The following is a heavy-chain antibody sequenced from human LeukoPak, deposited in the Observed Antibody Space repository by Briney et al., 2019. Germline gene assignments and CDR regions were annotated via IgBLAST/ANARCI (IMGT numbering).Heavy chain of an antibody. Sequence: GGSLRLSCAASGFTFSSYGMHWVRRAPGKGLEWVAFIRYDGSNKYCADSVKGRFTISRDNSKNTLYLQMNSLRAEDTAVYYCAKDQSTYYYGSGSYVDYWGQGTLVTVSS. CDR3: AKDQSTYYYGSGSYVDY. V-gene: IGHV3-30*02. J-gene: IGHJ4*02. CDR2: IRYDGSNK. D-gene: IGHD3-10*01. CDR1: GFTFSSYG.